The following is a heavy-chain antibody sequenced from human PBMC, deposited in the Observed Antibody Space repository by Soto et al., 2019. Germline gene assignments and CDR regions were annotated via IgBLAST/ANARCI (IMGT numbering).Heavy chain of an antibody. J-gene: IGHJ4*02. CDR1: GYTFTGYY. Sequence: ASVKVSCKASGYTFTGYYMHWLRQAPGQGLEWMGWINPNSGGTNYAQKFQGWVTMTRDTSISTAYMELSSLRSDDTAVYYCARLGMESGLVVVITGFDYWGQGTLVTVSS. D-gene: IGHD3-22*01. CDR2: INPNSGGT. CDR3: ARLGMESGLVVVITGFDY. V-gene: IGHV1-2*04.